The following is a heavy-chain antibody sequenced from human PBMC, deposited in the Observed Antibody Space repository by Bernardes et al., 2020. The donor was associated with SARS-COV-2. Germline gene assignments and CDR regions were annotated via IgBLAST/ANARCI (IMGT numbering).Heavy chain of an antibody. CDR1: GYTFTDYY. Sequence: ASVKVSCKAHGYTFTDYYLHWVRQSPRQGLEWMGWINLKNGGTNDAQKFKGRVTMTRDTSMNTAYMEVTSLTTDDTAIYYCARDVQDGSGTDSLDVWGQGTLITVSS. V-gene: IGHV1-2*02. CDR2: INLKNGGT. J-gene: IGHJ3*01. D-gene: IGHD3-10*01. CDR3: ARDVQDGSGTDSLDV.